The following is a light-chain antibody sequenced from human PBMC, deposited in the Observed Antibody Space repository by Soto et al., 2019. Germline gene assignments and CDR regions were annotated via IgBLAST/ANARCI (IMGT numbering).Light chain of an antibody. V-gene: IGLV2-14*01. J-gene: IGLJ1*01. CDR3: TSYTSSSTLV. Sequence: QSVLTQPASVSGSPGQSITISCTGTSSDVGNYNYVSWYQQYPGRVPKLLIYMVSNRPSGVSNRFSGSKSGNTASLTISGLQAEDEADYFCTSYTSSSTLVFGTGTKVTVL. CDR2: MVS. CDR1: SSDVGNYNY.